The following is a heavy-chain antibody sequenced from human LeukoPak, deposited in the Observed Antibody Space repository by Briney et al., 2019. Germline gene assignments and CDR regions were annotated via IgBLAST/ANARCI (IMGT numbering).Heavy chain of an antibody. V-gene: IGHV1-18*01. CDR2: ISAYNGKT. Sequence: GASVKVSCKASGYTFTSYGISWVRQAPGQGLEWMGWISAYNGKTNYAQKLQGRVTMTTDTSTRTAYMELRSLRTEDTAVYYCARDRAAFGVVQVGYWGQGTLVTVSS. CDR3: ARDRAAFGVVQVGY. CDR1: GYTFTSYG. J-gene: IGHJ4*02. D-gene: IGHD3-3*01.